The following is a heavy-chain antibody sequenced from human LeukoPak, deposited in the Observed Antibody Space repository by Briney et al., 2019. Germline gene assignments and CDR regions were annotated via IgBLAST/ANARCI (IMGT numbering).Heavy chain of an antibody. CDR3: ARHPDAFDI. Sequence: GESLKISCKGSGYSFTSYWIGWVRPMPGKGLEWMGRIDPSDSYTNYSPSFQGHVTISADKSISTAYLQWSSLRASDTAMYYCARHPDAFDIWGQGTMVTVSS. CDR1: GYSFTSYW. CDR2: IDPSDSYT. J-gene: IGHJ3*02. V-gene: IGHV5-10-1*01.